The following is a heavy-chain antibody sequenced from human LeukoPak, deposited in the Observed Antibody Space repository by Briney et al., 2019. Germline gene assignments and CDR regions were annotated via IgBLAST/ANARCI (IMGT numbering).Heavy chain of an antibody. J-gene: IGHJ4*02. CDR3: ARLKSGYSSSFLDY. Sequence: NPNSGGTNYAQKFQGRVTMTRDTSISTAYMELSRLRSDDTAVYYCARLKSGYSSSFLDYWGQGTLVTVSS. CDR2: NPNSGGT. D-gene: IGHD6-13*01. V-gene: IGHV1-2*02.